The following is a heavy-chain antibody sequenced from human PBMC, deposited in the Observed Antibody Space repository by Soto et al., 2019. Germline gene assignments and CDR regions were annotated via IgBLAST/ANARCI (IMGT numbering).Heavy chain of an antibody. CDR3: ASRDPGTSVDY. J-gene: IGHJ4*02. CDR2: IYRTGST. CDR1: GASFTSIDW. V-gene: IGHV4-4*02. D-gene: IGHD1-7*01. Sequence: PSDTLSLTCAVSGASFTSIDWWTWVRQHPGRGLEWIGEIYRTGSTNYNPSLKSRVTISLDKSENQFSLKVTSLTAADTAVYYCASRDPGTSVDYWGQGTLVTVSS.